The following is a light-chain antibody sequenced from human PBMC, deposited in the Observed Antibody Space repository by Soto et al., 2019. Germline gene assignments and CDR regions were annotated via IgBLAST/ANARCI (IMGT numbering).Light chain of an antibody. CDR1: QSVSSSY. Sequence: EIVLTQSPGTLSLSPGERATLSCRASQSVSSSYLAWYQQKPGQAPRLLIYGASSRATGIPDRFSGSGSGTDFTITISRLEPEDFAVYYCQQYGSSYPWTFGQGTKEDI. CDR3: QQYGSSYPWT. J-gene: IGKJ1*01. V-gene: IGKV3-20*01. CDR2: GAS.